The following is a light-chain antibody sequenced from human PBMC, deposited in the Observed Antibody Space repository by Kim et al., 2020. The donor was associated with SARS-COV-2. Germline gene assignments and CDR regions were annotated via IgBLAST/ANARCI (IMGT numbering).Light chain of an antibody. V-gene: IGKV3-11*01. CDR2: DAS. Sequence: EVVLTQSPATLSLSPGERATLSCRASQTVYTYLAWYQQKPGQAPRLLIYDASNRATGIPARFSGSGYGTDFTLTISSLEPEDFAVYYCQQRSDWPPLTFGGGTKVDIK. J-gene: IGKJ4*01. CDR1: QTVYTY. CDR3: QQRSDWPPLT.